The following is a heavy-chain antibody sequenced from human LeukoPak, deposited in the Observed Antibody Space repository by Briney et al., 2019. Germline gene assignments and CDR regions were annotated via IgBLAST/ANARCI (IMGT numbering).Heavy chain of an antibody. Sequence: NTSETLSLTCTVSGGSISSSSYCWGWIRQPPGKGLEWIGSIYYSGSTYYNPSLKSRVTISVDTSKNQFSLKLSSVTAADTAVYYCASVSGFDAFDIWGQGTMVTVSS. CDR1: GGSISSSSYC. CDR2: IYYSGST. CDR3: ASVSGFDAFDI. V-gene: IGHV4-39*07. D-gene: IGHD3-22*01. J-gene: IGHJ3*02.